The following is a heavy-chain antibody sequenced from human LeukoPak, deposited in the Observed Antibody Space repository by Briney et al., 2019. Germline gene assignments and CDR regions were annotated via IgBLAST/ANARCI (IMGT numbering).Heavy chain of an antibody. D-gene: IGHD3-22*01. CDR1: GYSISSGYY. V-gene: IGHV4-38-2*01. CDR2: IYHSGNT. Sequence: SETLSLTCAVSGYSISSGYYWGWIRQPPGKGLEWIGNIYHSGNTYYNPSLKSRVTISVDTSKNQFSLKLNSVTAAGTAVYYCARAYISGSSGYYFAYWGQGTLVTVSS. CDR3: ARAYISGSSGYYFAY. J-gene: IGHJ4*02.